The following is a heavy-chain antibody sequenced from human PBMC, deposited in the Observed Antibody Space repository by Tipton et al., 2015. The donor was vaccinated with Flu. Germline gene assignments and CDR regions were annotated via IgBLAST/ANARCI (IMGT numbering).Heavy chain of an antibody. D-gene: IGHD1-26*01. Sequence: TLSLTCTVSGASINSYYWSWIRQSAGKGLEWIGRMYTSFNTKYNPSLKNRMTMSVETSKNQFSLNLSSVTAADTAVYYCARALRGPVGATLGYWGQGTLVTVSS. CDR1: GASINSYY. V-gene: IGHV4-4*07. CDR3: ARALRGPVGATLGY. CDR2: MYTSFNT. J-gene: IGHJ4*02.